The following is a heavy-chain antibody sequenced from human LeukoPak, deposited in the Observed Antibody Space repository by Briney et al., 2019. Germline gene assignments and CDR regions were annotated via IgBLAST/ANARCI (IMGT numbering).Heavy chain of an antibody. CDR3: AKDMAAYYYASGNIDY. V-gene: IGHV3-43D*03. CDR2: ITWDGGST. J-gene: IGHJ4*02. Sequence: PGGSLRLSCAASGFTFDDYAMHWVRQAPGKGLEWVSLITWDGGSTYYADSVKGRFTISRDNSKNPLYLQMNSLRADDTSLYYCAKDMAAYYYASGNIDYWGQGTLVTVSS. CDR1: GFTFDDYA. D-gene: IGHD3-10*01.